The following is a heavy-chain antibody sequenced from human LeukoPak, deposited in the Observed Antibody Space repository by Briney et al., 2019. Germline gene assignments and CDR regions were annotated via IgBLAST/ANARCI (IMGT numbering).Heavy chain of an antibody. J-gene: IGHJ4*02. Sequence: SETLSLTCTVSGATLSNTDFYWGWIRQPPGKGPQWIGNIYYSGSTYINPSLSSRVSMSVDTSKNQFSLKMTSVTAADTAVYYCARLTKGRYFDYIFDYWGQGTLFTVST. D-gene: IGHD3-9*01. V-gene: IGHV4-39*01. CDR2: IYYSGST. CDR1: GATLSNTDFY. CDR3: ARLTKGRYFDYIFDY.